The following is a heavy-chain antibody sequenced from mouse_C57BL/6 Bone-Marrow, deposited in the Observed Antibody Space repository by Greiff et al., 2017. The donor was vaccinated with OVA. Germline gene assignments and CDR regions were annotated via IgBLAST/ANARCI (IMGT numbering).Heavy chain of an antibody. CDR1: GYTFTSYW. CDR2: IDPSDSET. D-gene: IGHD1-1*01. CDR3: ARMKGVTTVVATLYWYFDV. Sequence: VQLQQPGAELVRPGSSVKLSCKASGYTFTSYWMHWVKQRPIQGLEWIGNIDPSDSETHYNQKFKDKATLTVDKSSSTAYMQLSSLTSEDSAVYYCARMKGVTTVVATLYWYFDVWGTGTTVTVSS. V-gene: IGHV1-52*01. J-gene: IGHJ1*03.